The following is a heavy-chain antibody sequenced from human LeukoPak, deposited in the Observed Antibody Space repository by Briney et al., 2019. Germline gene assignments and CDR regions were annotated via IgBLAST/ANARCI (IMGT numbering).Heavy chain of an antibody. V-gene: IGHV3-74*01. J-gene: IGHJ4*02. Sequence: PGGSLRLSCAASGFIFRNYWMHWVRQAPGKGLVWVARINPNGTTTTYTDSVKGRFTISRDNAKNTLYLQMNSLRAEDTAVYYCARDFAGDRDYWGQGTLVTVSS. D-gene: IGHD4-17*01. CDR3: ARDFAGDRDY. CDR1: GFIFRNYW. CDR2: INPNGTTT.